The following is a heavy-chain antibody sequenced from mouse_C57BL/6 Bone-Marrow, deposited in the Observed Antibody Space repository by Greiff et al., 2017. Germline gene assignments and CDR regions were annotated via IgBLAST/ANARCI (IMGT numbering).Heavy chain of an antibody. Sequence: VQLQQPGAELVRPGSSVKLSCKASGYTFTSYWMDWVKQRPGQGLEWIGNIYPSDSETHYNQKFKDKATLTVDKSSSTAYMQLSSLTSEDSAVYYCARTYYGGDYWGQGTSVTVSS. V-gene: IGHV1-61*01. CDR1: GYTFTSYW. CDR3: ARTYYGGDY. J-gene: IGHJ4*01. CDR2: IYPSDSET. D-gene: IGHD2-10*01.